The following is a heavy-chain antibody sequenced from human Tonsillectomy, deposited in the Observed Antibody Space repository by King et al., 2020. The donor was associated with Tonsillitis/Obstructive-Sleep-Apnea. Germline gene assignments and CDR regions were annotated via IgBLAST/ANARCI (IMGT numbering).Heavy chain of an antibody. J-gene: IGHJ4*02. Sequence: VQLVESGADVKKPGESLKISCKGSGYSFTSYWIGWVRQMPGKGLEWMGIIYPGDSDTRYSPSFQGQVTISADKSISTAYLQWSSLKASDTAMYYCARQALYYYDSSGYYILFDYWGQGTLVTVSS. CDR3: ARQALYYYDSSGYYILFDY. V-gene: IGHV5-51*01. CDR2: IYPGDSDT. CDR1: GYSFTSYW. D-gene: IGHD3-22*01.